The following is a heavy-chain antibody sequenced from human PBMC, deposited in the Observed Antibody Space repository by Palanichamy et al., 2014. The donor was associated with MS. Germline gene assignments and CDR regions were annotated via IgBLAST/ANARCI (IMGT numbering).Heavy chain of an antibody. J-gene: IGHJ1*01. CDR1: VPPSAVEGT. V-gene: IGHV4-4*03. D-gene: IGHD2/OR15-2a*01. Sequence: QVQLQESGPGLVKTFRRPCPSPALSLVPPSAVEGTGVGSASPHGMGLEWIGEITHRGNSNYNPSLKSRVTISMDRSTNHFSLRLNSVTAADTAVYYCASLDRQAVIDWGQGTLVTVSS. CDR3: ASLDRQAVID. CDR2: ITHRGNS.